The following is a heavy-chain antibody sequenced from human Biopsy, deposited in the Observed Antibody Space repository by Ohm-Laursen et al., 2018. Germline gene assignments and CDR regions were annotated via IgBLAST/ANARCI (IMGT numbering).Heavy chain of an antibody. CDR1: GDSIGSYY. D-gene: IGHD3-22*01. V-gene: IGHV4-59*01. J-gene: IGHJ2*01. CDR2: VYYTGSN. CDR3: AKYRGYYSDMTVPGYFDL. Sequence: SETLSLTCTVSGDSIGSYYWSWIRQPPGKGLQWIGYVYYTGSNDYNPSLQSRVTISVDTSKNHFSLRLRSVTPADTVIYYGAKYRGYYSDMTVPGYFDLWGRGTLVTVSS.